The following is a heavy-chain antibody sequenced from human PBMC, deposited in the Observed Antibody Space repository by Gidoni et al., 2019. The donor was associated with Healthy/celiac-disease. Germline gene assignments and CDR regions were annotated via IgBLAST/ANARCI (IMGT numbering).Heavy chain of an antibody. J-gene: IGHJ4*02. V-gene: IGHV3-23*01. CDR2: ISGSGGST. Sequence: EVQLLESGGGLVQPGGSLRLSCEASGFTVSSYALSWVRQAPGNGLDWVSAISGSGGSTYYADSVKGRFTISRDNSKNTLYLQMNSLRAEDTAVYYCAKDKEGYCSSTSCYNYFDYWGQGTLVTVSS. CDR1: GFTVSSYA. CDR3: AKDKEGYCSSTSCYNYFDY. D-gene: IGHD2-2*02.